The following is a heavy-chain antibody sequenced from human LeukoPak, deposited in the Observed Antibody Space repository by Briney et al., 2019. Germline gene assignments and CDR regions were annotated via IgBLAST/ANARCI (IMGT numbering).Heavy chain of an antibody. CDR1: GYTFTGYY. J-gene: IGHJ4*02. CDR2: INANSGGT. D-gene: IGHD1-26*01. CDR3: ARAPIVHSGSYWYYFDY. V-gene: IGHV1-2*02. Sequence: GASVKVSCKASGYTFTGYYMHWVRQAPGQGLEWMGWINANSGGTNYAQKFQGRVTMTRDTSISTAYMELSRLRADDTAVYYCARAPIVHSGSYWYYFDYWGQGTLVTVSS.